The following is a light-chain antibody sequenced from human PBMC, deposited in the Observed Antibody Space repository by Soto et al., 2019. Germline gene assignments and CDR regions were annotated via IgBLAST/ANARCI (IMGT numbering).Light chain of an antibody. CDR1: SSDVGGYNY. V-gene: IGLV2-8*01. J-gene: IGLJ2*01. CDR3: SSYAGSNTYVV. CDR2: EVS. Sequence: QSALTQPPSASGSPGQSVTISCTGTSSDVGGYNYVSRYQQHPGKAPKLMIYEVSKRPSGVPDRFSGSKSGNTASLTVSGLQAEDEADYYCSSYAGSNTYVVFGGGTKLTVL.